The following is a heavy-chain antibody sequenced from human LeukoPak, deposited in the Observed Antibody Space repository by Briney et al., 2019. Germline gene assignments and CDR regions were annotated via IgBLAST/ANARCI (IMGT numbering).Heavy chain of an antibody. CDR3: ARLTYYYDSSGYPHFDY. CDR1: EYTFTTYY. Sequence: ASVKVSCKASEYTFTTYYIHWVRQAPGQGLEWMGIINPSGGSTTYAQKLQGRVTMTRDTSTSTVYMELSSLRSEDTAVYYCARLTYYYDSSGYPHFDYWGQGTLVTVSS. J-gene: IGHJ4*02. D-gene: IGHD3-22*01. CDR2: INPSGGST. V-gene: IGHV1-46*04.